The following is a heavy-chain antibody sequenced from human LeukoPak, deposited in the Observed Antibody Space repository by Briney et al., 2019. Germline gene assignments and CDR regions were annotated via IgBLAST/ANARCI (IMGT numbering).Heavy chain of an antibody. D-gene: IGHD3-22*01. V-gene: IGHV3-30-3*01. CDR1: GFTFSHYE. J-gene: IGHJ1*01. Sequence: GGFLRLSCAASGFTFSHYEMNWVRQAPGKGLEWVTVISYDGSNEYYADSVKGRITISRDNSKDTLYLQMNSLRAEDTAVYYCASGGDTDSRYFKYWGQGTLVTVSS. CDR2: ISYDGSNE. CDR3: ASGGDTDSRYFKY.